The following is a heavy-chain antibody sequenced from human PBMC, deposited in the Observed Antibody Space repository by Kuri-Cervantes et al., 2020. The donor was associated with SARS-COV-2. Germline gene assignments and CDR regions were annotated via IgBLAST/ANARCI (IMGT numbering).Heavy chain of an antibody. D-gene: IGHD4-11*01. V-gene: IGHV4-39*07. Sequence: SETLSLTCTVSGGSISSSSYYWGWIRQPPEKGLEWIGSIYYSGSTNFNPSLKSRVTISVDTSKNQFSLKLSSVTAADTAVYYCARTASTVTTNPYRYYFDYWGQGTLVTVSS. CDR1: GGSISSSSYY. CDR2: IYYSGST. J-gene: IGHJ4*02. CDR3: ARTASTVTTNPYRYYFDY.